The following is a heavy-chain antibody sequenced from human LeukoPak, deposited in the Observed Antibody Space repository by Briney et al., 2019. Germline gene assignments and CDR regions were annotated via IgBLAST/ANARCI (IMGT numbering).Heavy chain of an antibody. Sequence: GGSLRLSCAASGFTFSSYAMSWVRQAPGKALEWVSAIRGSGDRTNYADSVKGRFTISRDNFKNMLYLQMNSLRADDTAVYYCAKDLTVTTIGDFHFWGQGTLVTVSS. D-gene: IGHD4-17*01. V-gene: IGHV3-23*01. CDR2: IRGSGDRT. CDR1: GFTFSSYA. J-gene: IGHJ1*01. CDR3: AKDLTVTTIGDFHF.